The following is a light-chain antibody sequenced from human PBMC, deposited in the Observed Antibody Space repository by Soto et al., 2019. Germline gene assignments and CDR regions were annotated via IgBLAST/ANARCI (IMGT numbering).Light chain of an antibody. CDR3: QQYENRPLT. CDR2: DAA. V-gene: IGKV1-33*01. Sequence: DIQLTQSPASLSAYVGDGVTITCQASQDITNYLNWYQHKSGKSPKLLIFDAANLEAGVPSRFSGRGSGTQFTFTITSLHPEDVATHYCQQYENRPLTFGGGTKVE. J-gene: IGKJ4*01. CDR1: QDITNY.